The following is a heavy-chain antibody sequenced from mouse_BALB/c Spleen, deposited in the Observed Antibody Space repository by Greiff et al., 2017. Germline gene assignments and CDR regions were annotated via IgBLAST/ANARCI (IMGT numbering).Heavy chain of an antibody. J-gene: IGHJ4*01. D-gene: IGHD2-4*01. CDR1: GFTFSSFG. Sequence: EVKLMESGGGLVQPGGSRKLSCAASGFTFSSFGMHWVRQAPEKGLEWVAYISSGSSTIYYADTVKGRFTISRDNPKNTLFLQMTSLRSEDTAMYYCARKDYPYAMDYWGQGTSVTVSS. CDR3: ARKDYPYAMDY. CDR2: ISSGSSTI. V-gene: IGHV5-17*02.